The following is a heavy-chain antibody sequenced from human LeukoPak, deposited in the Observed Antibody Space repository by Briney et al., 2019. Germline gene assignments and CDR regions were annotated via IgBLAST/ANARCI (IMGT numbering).Heavy chain of an antibody. V-gene: IGHV4-59*11. CDR3: ARGGVAAKYYFDY. J-gene: IGHJ4*02. Sequence: LETLSLTCTVSGASISPLYWSWIRQAPGKALEFIGYIYDSGAANYNPSLKSRVTLSVDTSKNQFSLKLTSVTAADTAVYYCARGGVAAKYYFDYWGQGILVTVSS. CDR1: GASISPLY. D-gene: IGHD6-13*01. CDR2: IYDSGAA.